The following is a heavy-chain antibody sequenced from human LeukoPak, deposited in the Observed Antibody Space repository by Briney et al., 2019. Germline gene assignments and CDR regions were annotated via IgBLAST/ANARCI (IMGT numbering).Heavy chain of an antibody. J-gene: IGHJ4*02. V-gene: IGHV4-34*01. Sequence: SETLSLTCAVYGGSFSGYYWSWIRQPPGKGLEWIGEINHSGSTNYNPSLKSRVTISVDTSKNQFSLKLSSVTAADTAVYYCARDEYSSANFDYWGQGTLVTVSS. CDR2: INHSGST. CDR3: ARDEYSSANFDY. CDR1: GGSFSGYY. D-gene: IGHD6-6*01.